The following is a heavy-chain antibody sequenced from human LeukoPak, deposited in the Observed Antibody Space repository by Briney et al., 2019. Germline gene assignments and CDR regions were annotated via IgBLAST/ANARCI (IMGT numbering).Heavy chain of an antibody. D-gene: IGHD2-2*03. CDR1: GYTFTSYG. CDR3: ARDLRLMGIVVVPAAKNYYYYYMDV. V-gene: IGHV1-18*01. J-gene: IGHJ6*03. CDR2: ISAYNGIT. Sequence: ASVKVSFKASGYTFTSYGISWVRQAPGQGLEWMGWISAYNGITNDAQKLQGRVTMTTDTSTSTAYMELRSLRSDDTAVYYCARDLRLMGIVVVPAAKNYYYYYMDVWGKGTTVTVSS.